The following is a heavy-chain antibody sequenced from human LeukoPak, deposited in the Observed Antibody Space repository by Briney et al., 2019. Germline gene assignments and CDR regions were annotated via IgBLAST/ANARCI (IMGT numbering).Heavy chain of an antibody. CDR2: IYGSGRT. CDR3: AREGDRSDFWSGYYY. V-gene: IGHV4-4*07. D-gene: IGHD3-3*01. Sequence: SESLSLTCTVSGGSISSYYWSWIRQPAGKGLEWIGRIYGSGRTTYNPSLRSRVTMSVDTSKSQFSLKLSSVTAADTAVYYCAREGDRSDFWSGYYYWGQGTLVTVSS. CDR1: GGSISSYY. J-gene: IGHJ4*02.